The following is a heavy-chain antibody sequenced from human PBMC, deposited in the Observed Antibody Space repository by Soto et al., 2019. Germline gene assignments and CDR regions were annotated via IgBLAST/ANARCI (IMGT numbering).Heavy chain of an antibody. D-gene: IGHD3-3*01. CDR1: GFSFSSFA. J-gene: IGHJ4*02. CDR3: AKDPNYDFWSGFSAVYFDY. V-gene: IGHV3-23*01. CDR2: VSGRGGDT. Sequence: EVHLLQSGGGLVQPGGSLRLSCAASGFSFSSFALSWVRQSPGKGLEWVAAVSGRGGDTYYANSVKGRFTISRDNSQNTLFLQTNSLRAEDSAIYYCAKDPNYDFWSGFSAVYFDYGGQGTLFTVSS.